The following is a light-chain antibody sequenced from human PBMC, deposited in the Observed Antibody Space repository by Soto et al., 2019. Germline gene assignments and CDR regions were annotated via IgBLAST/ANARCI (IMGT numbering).Light chain of an antibody. CDR3: SSYTSSSTYV. CDR1: SSDVGGYNC. Sequence: QSALTQPASVSGCPGQSITISCTGTSSDVGGYNCVSWYQQHPGKAPKLMIYEVSNRPSGVSNRFSGSKSGNTASLTISGLQAEDEADYYCSSYTSSSTYVFGTGTKVTVL. CDR2: EVS. V-gene: IGLV2-14*01. J-gene: IGLJ1*01.